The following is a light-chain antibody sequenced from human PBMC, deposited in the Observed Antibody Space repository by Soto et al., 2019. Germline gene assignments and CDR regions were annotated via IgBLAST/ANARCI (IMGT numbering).Light chain of an antibody. Sequence: EILMTQSPATLSVSLGVRATLAFRASQSVSINLAWYRLKPGQAPRVLIYGASNRATGIPDRFSVSGSGTDFTLTISRLEPEDFAVYNCQQYGISGTFSQGTKVDIK. V-gene: IGKV3-20*01. CDR1: QSVSIN. CDR3: QQYGISGT. CDR2: GAS. J-gene: IGKJ1*01.